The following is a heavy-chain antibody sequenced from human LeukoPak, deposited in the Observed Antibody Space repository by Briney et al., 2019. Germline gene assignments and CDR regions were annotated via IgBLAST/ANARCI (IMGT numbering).Heavy chain of an antibody. CDR3: AKDQPTIRFPYFDY. D-gene: IGHD5-24*01. Sequence: GASVKLSCKASVGSFSSYAISWVRQSPGQPLEWMGRIIPIFCTANYAQKFQGIATITANTSTSTAYMDPSSLSSEATAESSCAKDQPTIRFPYFDYWGQGTLVTVSS. CDR1: VGSFSSYA. J-gene: IGHJ4*02. V-gene: IGHV1-69*06. CDR2: IIPIFCTA.